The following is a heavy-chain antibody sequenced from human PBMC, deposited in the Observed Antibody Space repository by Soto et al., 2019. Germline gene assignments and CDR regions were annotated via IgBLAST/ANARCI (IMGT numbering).Heavy chain of an antibody. J-gene: IGHJ4*02. V-gene: IGHV1-69*01. CDR1: GGTFSSYA. CDR2: IIPIFGTA. CDR3: ARSPPDYYDSSGYPYYFDY. Sequence: QVQLVQSGAEVKKPGSSVKVSCKASGGTFSSYAISWVRQAPGHGLEWMGGIIPIFGTANYAQKFQGRVTITADESTSTAYMELSSLRSEDTAVYYCARSPPDYYDSSGYPYYFDYWGQGTLVTVSS. D-gene: IGHD3-22*01.